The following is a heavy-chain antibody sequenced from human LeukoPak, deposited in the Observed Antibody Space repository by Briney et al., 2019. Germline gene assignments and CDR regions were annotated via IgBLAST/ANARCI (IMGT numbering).Heavy chain of an antibody. Sequence: GGSLRLSCAASGFTFSSYSMNWVRQAPGKGLEWVSYISGSSGSIYYADSVRGRFTISRDNAKNSLSLQMNSLRAEDTAVYYCARVDYGGFNFDYWGQGTLVTVST. CDR3: ARVDYGGFNFDY. V-gene: IGHV3-48*01. CDR2: ISGSSGSI. CDR1: GFTFSSYS. D-gene: IGHD4-23*01. J-gene: IGHJ4*02.